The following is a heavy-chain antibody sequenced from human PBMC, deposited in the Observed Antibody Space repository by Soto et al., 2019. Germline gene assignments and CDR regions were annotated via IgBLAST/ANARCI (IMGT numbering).Heavy chain of an antibody. CDR3: ARRDSSSWAKIDY. D-gene: IGHD6-13*01. V-gene: IGHV5-10-1*01. CDR1: GYSFTSYW. Sequence: GESLKISCKGSGYSFTSYWISWVRQMPGKGLEWMGRIDPSDSYTNYSPSFQGHVTISADKSISTAYLQWSSLKASDTAMYYCARRDSSSWAKIDYWGQGTLVTVSS. CDR2: IDPSDSYT. J-gene: IGHJ4*02.